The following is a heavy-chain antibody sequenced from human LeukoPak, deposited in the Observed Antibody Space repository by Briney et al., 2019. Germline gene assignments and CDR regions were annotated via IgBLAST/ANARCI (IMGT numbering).Heavy chain of an antibody. CDR2: INHSGST. Sequence: ASETLSLTCDVYGGSFSGYYWSWIRQPPGKGLEWVGEINHSGSTNYNPSLKSRVTISLDTSKNQFSLKLTSVTAADTAMYYCARRAGYGDYPRDLYYYYYYMDVWGKGTTVTISS. D-gene: IGHD4-17*01. V-gene: IGHV4-34*01. J-gene: IGHJ6*03. CDR1: GGSFSGYY. CDR3: ARRAGYGDYPRDLYYYYYYMDV.